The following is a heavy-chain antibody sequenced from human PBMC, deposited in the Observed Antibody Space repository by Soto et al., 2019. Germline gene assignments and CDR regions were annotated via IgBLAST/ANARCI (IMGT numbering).Heavy chain of an antibody. CDR1: GFTFSSYA. CDR3: AKGVSNSSGYYYPSFDY. J-gene: IGHJ4*02. V-gene: IGHV3-23*01. CDR2: ISGSGGST. D-gene: IGHD3-22*01. Sequence: GGSLRLSCAASGFTFSSYAMSWVRQAPGKGLEWVSAISGSGGSTYYADSVKGWFTISSDNSKNTLYQQMNSQIAEDTAVYYCAKGVSNSSGYYYPSFDYWGQGTLVTVSS.